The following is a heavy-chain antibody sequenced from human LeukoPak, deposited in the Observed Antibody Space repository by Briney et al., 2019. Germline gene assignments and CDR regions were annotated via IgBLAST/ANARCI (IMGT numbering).Heavy chain of an antibody. D-gene: IGHD6-13*01. CDR1: GFTFSSYA. V-gene: IGHV3-23*01. CDR3: AKGGNYYYYYYMDV. CDR2: VSGSGAST. Sequence: GGSLRLSCAASGFTFSSYAMSWVRQAPGKGLEWVSGVSGSGASTSYADSVKGRFTISRDNSKNTLYVQMNSLRAEDTAVYYCAKGGNYYYYYYMDVWGKGTTVTVSS. J-gene: IGHJ6*03.